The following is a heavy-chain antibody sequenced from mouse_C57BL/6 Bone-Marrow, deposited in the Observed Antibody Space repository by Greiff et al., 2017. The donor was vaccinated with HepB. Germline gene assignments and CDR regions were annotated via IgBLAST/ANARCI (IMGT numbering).Heavy chain of an antibody. CDR2: IDPSDSET. J-gene: IGHJ4*01. CDR1: GYTFTSYW. Sequence: QVQLQQPGAELVRPGSSVKLSCKASGYTFTSYWMHWVKQRPIQGLEWIGNIDPSDSETHYNQKFKDKATLTVDKSSSTAYMQLSSLTSEDSAVYDCARVEYYYAMDNWGQGTSVTVSS. CDR3: ARVEYYYAMDN. V-gene: IGHV1-52*01.